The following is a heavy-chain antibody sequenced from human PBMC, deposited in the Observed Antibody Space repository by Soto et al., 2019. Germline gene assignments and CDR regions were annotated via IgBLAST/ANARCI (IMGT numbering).Heavy chain of an antibody. CDR1: GFTFSSYG. D-gene: IGHD1-26*01. Sequence: GGSLRLSCAASGFTFSSYGMHWVRQAPGKGLEWVAVISYDGSNKYYADSVKGRFTISRDNSKNTLYLQMNSLRAEDTAVYYCAKDAVKGELLYYYYGMDVWGQGTTVTVSS. CDR2: ISYDGSNK. J-gene: IGHJ6*02. CDR3: AKDAVKGELLYYYYGMDV. V-gene: IGHV3-30*18.